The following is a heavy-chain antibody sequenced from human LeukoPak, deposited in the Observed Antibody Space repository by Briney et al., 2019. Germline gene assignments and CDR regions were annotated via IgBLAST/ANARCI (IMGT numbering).Heavy chain of an antibody. CDR1: GGTFSSYA. CDR3: ARDPGYYDSSGYSFDY. CDR2: IIPIFGTA. J-gene: IGHJ4*02. D-gene: IGHD3-22*01. V-gene: IGHV1-69*06. Sequence: ASVKVSCKASGGTFSSYAISWVRQAPGQGLEWMGGIIPIFGTANYAQKFQGRVTITADKSTSTAYMELSSLRSEDTAVYYCARDPGYYDSSGYSFDYWGQGTLVTVSS.